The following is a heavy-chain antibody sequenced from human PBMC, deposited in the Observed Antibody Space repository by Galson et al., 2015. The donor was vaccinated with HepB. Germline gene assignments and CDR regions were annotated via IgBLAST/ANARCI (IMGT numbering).Heavy chain of an antibody. J-gene: IGHJ4*02. CDR1: GFTFNSYA. Sequence: SLRLSCAASGFTFNSYAMHWVRQAPGKGLQWVAVITYDGTNKFYARSAKGRFTISRDNSGNTLFLHTNSLRPEDTALYYCVKGGGYSAIRGRGGFDSWGQGALVTVSS. D-gene: IGHD5-12*01. CDR2: ITYDGTNK. CDR3: VKGGGYSAIRGRGGFDS. V-gene: IGHV3-30*04.